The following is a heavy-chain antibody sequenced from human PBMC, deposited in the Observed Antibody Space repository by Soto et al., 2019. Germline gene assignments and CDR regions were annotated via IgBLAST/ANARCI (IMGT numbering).Heavy chain of an antibody. CDR2: TYYRSKWYN. CDR1: GDSVSINSAA. Sequence: SQTLSLTCAISGDSVSINSAAWNLIRQSPSRGLEWLGRTYYRSKWYNDYAVSVKSRITINPDTSKNQFSLQLNSVTPEDTAVYYCATYSSGWYPNAFDIWGQGTMVTVSS. V-gene: IGHV6-1*01. J-gene: IGHJ3*02. CDR3: ATYSSGWYPNAFDI. D-gene: IGHD6-19*01.